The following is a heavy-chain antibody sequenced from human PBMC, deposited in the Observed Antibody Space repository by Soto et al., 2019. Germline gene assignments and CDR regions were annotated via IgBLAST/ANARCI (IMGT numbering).Heavy chain of an antibody. CDR2: IIPIFGTA. CDR1: VGTFSSYV. Sequence: SVKVSRKASVGTFSSYVISWVRQAPGQGLEWMGGIIPIFGTANYAQKFQGRVTITADESTSTAYMELSSLRSEDTAVYYCARAVAVAGTRDYYYYGMDVWGQGTTVTVSS. J-gene: IGHJ6*02. D-gene: IGHD6-19*01. V-gene: IGHV1-69*13. CDR3: ARAVAVAGTRDYYYYGMDV.